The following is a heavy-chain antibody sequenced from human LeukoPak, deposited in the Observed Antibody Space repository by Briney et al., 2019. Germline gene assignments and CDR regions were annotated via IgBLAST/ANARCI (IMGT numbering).Heavy chain of an antibody. CDR2: IIPILGIA. Sequence: GSSVKVSCKASGGTFSSYAISWVRQAPGQGLEWMGRIIPILGIANYAQKFQGRVTITADKSTSTAYMELSSLRSEDTAVYYCARVHHEQSTIPGYGMDVWGQGTTVTVSS. CDR1: GGTFSSYA. D-gene: IGHD1/OR15-1a*01. V-gene: IGHV1-69*04. J-gene: IGHJ6*02. CDR3: ARVHHEQSTIPGYGMDV.